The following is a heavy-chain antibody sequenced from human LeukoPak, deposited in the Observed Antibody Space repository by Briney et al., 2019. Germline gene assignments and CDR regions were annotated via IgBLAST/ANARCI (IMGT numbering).Heavy chain of an antibody. CDR1: GFTFSSYA. CDR3: ARVDWNDEEGAYYFDY. D-gene: IGHD1-1*01. J-gene: IGHJ4*02. Sequence: GGSLRLSCAASGFTFSSYAIHWVRQAPGKGLEWVAVISYDGSNKYYADSVKGRFTISRDNSKNTLYLQMNSLRAEDTAVYYCARVDWNDEEGAYYFDYWGQGTLVTVSS. CDR2: ISYDGSNK. V-gene: IGHV3-30-3*01.